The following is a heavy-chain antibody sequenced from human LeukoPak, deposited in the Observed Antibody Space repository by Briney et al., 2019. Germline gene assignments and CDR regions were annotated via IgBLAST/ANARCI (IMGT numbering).Heavy chain of an antibody. V-gene: IGHV4-4*02. Sequence: GSLRLSCAASGFTFSNAWMSWVRQPPGKGLEWIGQVYHSGSTDYNPSLKSRVTISVDKSKNQFSLKLRSVTAADTAVYYCARGDYGSGLLAYWGQGTLVTVSS. CDR1: GFTFSNAW. D-gene: IGHD3-10*01. CDR3: ARGDYGSGLLAY. J-gene: IGHJ4*02. CDR2: VYHSGST.